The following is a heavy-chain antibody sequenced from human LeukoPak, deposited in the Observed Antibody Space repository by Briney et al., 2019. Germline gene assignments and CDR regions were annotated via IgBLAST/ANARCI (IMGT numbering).Heavy chain of an antibody. Sequence: GGSLRLSCAASGFSFSSYAMAWVRWAPGKGLEWVSTVSGSGDITYYADSVKGRFTISRDNAKNSLYLQMNSLRAEDTAVYYCARDMISPYYAHYYYGMDVWGQGTTVTVSS. CDR1: GFSFSSYA. D-gene: IGHD1-26*01. CDR3: ARDMISPYYAHYYYGMDV. J-gene: IGHJ6*02. V-gene: IGHV3-23*01. CDR2: VSGSGDIT.